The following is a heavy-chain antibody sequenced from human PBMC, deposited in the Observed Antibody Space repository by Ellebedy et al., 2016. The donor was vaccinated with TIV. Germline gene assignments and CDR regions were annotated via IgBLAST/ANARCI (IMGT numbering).Heavy chain of an antibody. CDR2: ISYDESNK. Sequence: GGSLRLSXAASGFTFSSYAMHWVRQAPGKGLEWVAVISYDESNKYYADSVKGRFTISRDNSKNTLYLQMNSLRAEDTAVYYCARGRNYYGSGSYSHYYYYYGMDVWGQGTTVTVSS. CDR3: ARGRNYYGSGSYSHYYYYYGMDV. J-gene: IGHJ6*02. D-gene: IGHD3-10*01. V-gene: IGHV3-30-3*01. CDR1: GFTFSSYA.